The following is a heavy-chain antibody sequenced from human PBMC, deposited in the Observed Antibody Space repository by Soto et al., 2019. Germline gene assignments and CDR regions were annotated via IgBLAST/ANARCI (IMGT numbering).Heavy chain of an antibody. J-gene: IGHJ5*02. V-gene: IGHV4-59*08. CDR2: IHYTGST. CDR1: GGPIMSNDW. D-gene: IGHD3-10*01. CDR3: ARHLANHGGDCFDP. Sequence: PSETLSLTCAVSGGPIMSNDWWSWVRQPPGKGLEWIGYIHYTGSTNYNPSLRSRVTIAVDTSRNQFSLNLSSVTAADTAVYYCARHLANHGGDCFDPWGQGTLVTVSS.